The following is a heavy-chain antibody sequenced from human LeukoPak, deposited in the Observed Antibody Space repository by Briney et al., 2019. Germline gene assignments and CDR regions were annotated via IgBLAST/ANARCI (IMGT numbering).Heavy chain of an antibody. Sequence: SQTLSLTCAISGDSVSSNSAAWNWIRQSPSRGLEWLGRTYYRSKWYNDYAVSVKSRITINPDTSMHQFSLQLNSVTPEDTAVYYCVREVVLVLDKSHYYYMDLWGKGTTVTVSS. CDR1: GDSVSSNSAA. D-gene: IGHD2-8*02. CDR2: TYYRSKWYN. J-gene: IGHJ6*03. V-gene: IGHV6-1*01. CDR3: VREVVLVLDKSHYYYMDL.